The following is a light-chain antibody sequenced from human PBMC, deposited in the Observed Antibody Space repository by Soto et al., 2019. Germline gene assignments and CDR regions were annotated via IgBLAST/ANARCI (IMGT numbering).Light chain of an antibody. Sequence: QSVLTQPPSVSGAPGQRVTISCTGSSSNIGAGYNVHWYQQLPGTAPKLLIYGNSNRPSGVPDRFSGSKSGTSASLAITGLHAEDEADDYCQSYDSSLSGFVVFGGGTKLTVL. CDR3: QSYDSSLSGFVV. CDR1: SSNIGAGYN. CDR2: GNS. J-gene: IGLJ2*01. V-gene: IGLV1-40*01.